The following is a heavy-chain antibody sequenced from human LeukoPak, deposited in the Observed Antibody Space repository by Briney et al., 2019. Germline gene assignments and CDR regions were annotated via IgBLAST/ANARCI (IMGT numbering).Heavy chain of an antibody. CDR1: GFTFSSYA. D-gene: IGHD3-22*01. CDR2: ISGSGGST. CDR3: TTEPMIVVVITGPGVY. J-gene: IGHJ4*02. V-gene: IGHV3-23*01. Sequence: GGSLRLSCAASGFTFSSYAMSWVRQAPGKGLEWVSAISGSGGSTYYADSVKGRFTISRGNSKNTLYLQMNSLKTEDTAVYYCTTEPMIVVVITGPGVYWGQGTLVTVSS.